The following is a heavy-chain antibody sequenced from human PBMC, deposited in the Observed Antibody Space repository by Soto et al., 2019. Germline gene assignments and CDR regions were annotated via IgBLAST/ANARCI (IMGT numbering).Heavy chain of an antibody. Sequence: QVQLVQSGAEVKKPGASMKVSCKASGYTFTNYYIYWVRQAPGQGLEWMGWIYPTDGGTNYAQKFQGRVTMTRDTPISTADMEQSRLSSDDTAVYYCARGRDRGSAEPSFDYWGQGTLVTVSS. D-gene: IGHD3-10*01. CDR3: ARGRDRGSAEPSFDY. CDR1: GYTFTNYY. CDR2: IYPTDGGT. J-gene: IGHJ4*02. V-gene: IGHV1-2*02.